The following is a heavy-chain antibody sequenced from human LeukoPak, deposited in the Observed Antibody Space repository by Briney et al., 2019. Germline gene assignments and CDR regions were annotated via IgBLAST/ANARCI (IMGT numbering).Heavy chain of an antibody. D-gene: IGHD5/OR15-5a*01. CDR2: ISSSSSYI. J-gene: IGHJ6*02. Sequence: GGSLRLSCAASGFTFSSYSMNWVRQAPGKGLEWVSSISSSSSYIYYVDSVKGRFTISRDNAKNSLYLQMNSLRAEDTAVYYCARVGLPRLYYYYGMDVWGQGTTVTVSS. CDR1: GFTFSSYS. CDR3: ARVGLPRLYYYYGMDV. V-gene: IGHV3-21*01.